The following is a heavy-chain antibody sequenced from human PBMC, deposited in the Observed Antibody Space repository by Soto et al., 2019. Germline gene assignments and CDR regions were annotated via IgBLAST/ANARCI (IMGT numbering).Heavy chain of an antibody. CDR2: INAGNGNT. D-gene: IGHD2-15*01. Sequence: QVQLVQSGAEVKKPGASVKVSCKASGYTFTSYAMHWVRQAPGQRLEWMGWINAGNGNTKYSQKFQGRVTITRDTYASTAYMELSSLRSEDTAVYYCARDRLVVVVAATRESWFDPWGQGTLVTVSS. V-gene: IGHV1-3*01. J-gene: IGHJ5*02. CDR3: ARDRLVVVVAATRESWFDP. CDR1: GYTFTSYA.